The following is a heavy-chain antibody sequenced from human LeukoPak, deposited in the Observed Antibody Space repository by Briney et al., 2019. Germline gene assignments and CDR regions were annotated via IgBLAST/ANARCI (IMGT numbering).Heavy chain of an antibody. V-gene: IGHV3-21*01. CDR2: ISSSSNYI. J-gene: IGHJ3*02. D-gene: IGHD6-13*01. CDR3: ARVSAAGALDI. Sequence: GGSLRLSCAASGFTFSSYSMNWVRQAPGKGLEWVASISSSSNYIYYAYAVKGRFTISRYNAKNSMYLQMNSLRAEDTAVYYCARVSAAGALDIWGQGTMVTVSS. CDR1: GFTFSSYS.